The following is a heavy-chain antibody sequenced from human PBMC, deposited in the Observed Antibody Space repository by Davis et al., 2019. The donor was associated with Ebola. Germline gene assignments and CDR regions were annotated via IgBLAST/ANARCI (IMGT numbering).Heavy chain of an antibody. J-gene: IGHJ2*01. CDR2: MNPNSGNT. CDR1: GYTFTSYD. Sequence: ASVKVSCKASGYTFTSYDINWVRQATGQGLEWMGWMNPNSGNTGYAQKFQGRVTMTRNTSISTAYMELSSLRSEDTAVYYCARTYSSSWQYWYFDLWGRGTLVTVSS. CDR3: ARTYSSSWQYWYFDL. V-gene: IGHV1-8*01. D-gene: IGHD6-13*01.